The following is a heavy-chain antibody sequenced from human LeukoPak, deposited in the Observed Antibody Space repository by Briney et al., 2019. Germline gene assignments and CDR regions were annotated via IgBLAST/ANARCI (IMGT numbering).Heavy chain of an antibody. J-gene: IGHJ4*02. D-gene: IGHD1-7*01. CDR2: IKPDGSET. Sequence: GGSLRLSCATSGFTFSTYWMTWVRQAPGKGLEWVANIKPDGSETFYVDSVKGRFTISRDDADHSLSLQMNSLRGEDTAVYYCARETGTTGTPYYFDFWGQGALVTVSS. CDR3: ARETGTTGTPYYFDF. CDR1: GFTFSTYW. V-gene: IGHV3-7*01.